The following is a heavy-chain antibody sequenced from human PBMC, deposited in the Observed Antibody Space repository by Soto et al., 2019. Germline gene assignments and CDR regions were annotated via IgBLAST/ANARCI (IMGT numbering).Heavy chain of an antibody. CDR2: ISGSGGST. J-gene: IGHJ4*02. CDR1: GFTFSSYA. V-gene: IGHV3-23*01. CDR3: AKGGPDYDFWSGYYRPFDY. Sequence: GGSLRLSCAASGFTFSSYAMSWVRQAPGKGLEWVSAISGSGGSTYYADSVKGRFTISRDNSKNTLYLQMNSLRAEDTAVYYCAKGGPDYDFWSGYYRPFDYWGQGTLVTVSS. D-gene: IGHD3-3*01.